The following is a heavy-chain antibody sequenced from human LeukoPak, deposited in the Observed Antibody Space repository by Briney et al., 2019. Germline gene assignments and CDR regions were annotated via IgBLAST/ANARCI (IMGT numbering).Heavy chain of an antibody. CDR3: ARDDYGDYYFDY. CDR2: IDSDGSNT. D-gene: IGHD4-17*01. J-gene: IGHJ4*02. Sequence: GGSLRLSCAASGFTFNNYWMHWVRQAPGKGLVWVSRIDSDGSNTNYADSVKGRFTVSRDNAKNALYLQMNSLRAEDTAVYYCARDDYGDYYFDYWGQGTLVTVSS. CDR1: GFTFNNYW. V-gene: IGHV3-74*01.